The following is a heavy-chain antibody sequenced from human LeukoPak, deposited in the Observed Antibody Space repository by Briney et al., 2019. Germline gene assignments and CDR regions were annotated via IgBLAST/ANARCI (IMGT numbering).Heavy chain of an antibody. D-gene: IGHD6-19*01. J-gene: IGHJ4*02. V-gene: IGHV3-48*04. CDR3: AREELGVYSSYYFDY. CDR1: KFTFSNYS. CDR2: ISSSSSTI. Sequence: GGSLRLSCGASKFTFSNYSMNWVRQAPGKGLEWVSYISSSSSTIYYADSVKGRFTISRDNAKNSLYLQMNSLRADDTAVYYCAREELGVYSSYYFDYWGQGTLVTVSS.